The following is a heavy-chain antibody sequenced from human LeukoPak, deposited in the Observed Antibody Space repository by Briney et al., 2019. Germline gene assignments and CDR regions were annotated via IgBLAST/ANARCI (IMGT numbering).Heavy chain of an antibody. V-gene: IGHV4-61*02. D-gene: IGHD3-22*01. J-gene: IGHJ4*02. CDR2: IYTSGST. CDR1: GGSISSGSYY. Sequence: TSQTLSLTCTVSGGSISSGSYYWSWIRQPAGKGLEWIGRIYTSGSTNYNPSLKSRVTISVDTSKNQFSLKLSSVTAADTAVYYCARDSYYDSSGLHWGQGTLVTVSS. CDR3: ARDSYYDSSGLH.